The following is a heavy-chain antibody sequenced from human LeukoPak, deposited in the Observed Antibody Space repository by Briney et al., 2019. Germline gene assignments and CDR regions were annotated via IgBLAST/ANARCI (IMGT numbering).Heavy chain of an antibody. J-gene: IGHJ5*02. CDR2: MNPNSGNT. D-gene: IGHD3-3*01. CDR1: GYTFTSYD. CDR3: ARGSVFGVVPRIDNWFDP. Sequence: ASVKVSCKASGYTFTSYDINWVRQATGQGLEWMGWMNPNSGNTGYAQKFQGRVTMTRNTSISTAYMELSSLRSEDTAVYYCARGSVFGVVPRIDNWFDPWGQGTLFTVSS. V-gene: IGHV1-8*01.